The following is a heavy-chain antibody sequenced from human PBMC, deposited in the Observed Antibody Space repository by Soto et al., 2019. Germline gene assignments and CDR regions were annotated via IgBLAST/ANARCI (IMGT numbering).Heavy chain of an antibody. Sequence: SETLSLTCTVSGGSISSGDYYWSWIRQPPGKGLEWIGYIYYSGSTYYNPSLKSRVTISVDTSKNQFSLKLSSVTAADTAVYYCAIVVVPAAIPESYGMDVWGQGTTVTV. CDR2: IYYSGST. CDR3: AIVVVPAAIPESYGMDV. J-gene: IGHJ6*02. D-gene: IGHD2-2*02. CDR1: GGSISSGDYY. V-gene: IGHV4-30-4*01.